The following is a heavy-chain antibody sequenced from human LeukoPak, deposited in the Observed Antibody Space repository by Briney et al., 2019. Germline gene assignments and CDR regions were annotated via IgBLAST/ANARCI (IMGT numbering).Heavy chain of an antibody. CDR2: FDPEDGET. CDR3: ARDGSGGSRPAGD. CDR1: GYKFTELS. J-gene: IGHJ4*02. Sequence: ASVKVSCKVSGYKFTELSMHWVRQAPGKGLEWMGGFDPEDGETKYAQKFQGRVTMTEDTSTDTAYMEVSSLRSEDTAVYYCARDGSGGSRPAGDWGQGTLVTVSS. V-gene: IGHV1-24*01. D-gene: IGHD2-15*01.